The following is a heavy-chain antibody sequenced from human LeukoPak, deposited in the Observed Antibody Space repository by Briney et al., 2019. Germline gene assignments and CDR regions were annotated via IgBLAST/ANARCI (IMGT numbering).Heavy chain of an antibody. J-gene: IGHJ3*01. Sequence: PSETLSLTCNVSGGSISSFYWSWIRQPPGKGLEWIGYIYTSGTTTYNPSLKSRATISVDTSKSRLSLTLSSVTAADTAVYYCAGGFYDSNGFYSDAFDVWGQGTLVSLSS. CDR1: GGSISSFY. V-gene: IGHV4-4*09. CDR3: AGGFYDSNGFYSDAFDV. CDR2: IYTSGTT. D-gene: IGHD3-22*01.